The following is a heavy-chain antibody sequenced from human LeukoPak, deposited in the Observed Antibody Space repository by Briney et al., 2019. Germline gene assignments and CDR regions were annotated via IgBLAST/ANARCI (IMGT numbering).Heavy chain of an antibody. CDR1: GFTFSSYG. V-gene: IGHV3-33*01. CDR2: IWYDGSNK. J-gene: IGHJ4*02. CDR3: AREELVVVPAALDH. D-gene: IGHD2-2*01. Sequence: GGSLRLSCAASGFTFSSYGMHWVRQAPGKGLEWVAVIWYDGSNKYYADSVKGRFTISRDNSKNTLYLQMNSLRAEDTAVYYCAREELVVVPAALDHWGQGTLVTVSS.